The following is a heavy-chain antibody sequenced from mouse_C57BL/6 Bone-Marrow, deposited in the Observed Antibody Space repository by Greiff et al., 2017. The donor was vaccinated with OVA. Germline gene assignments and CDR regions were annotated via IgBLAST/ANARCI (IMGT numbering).Heavy chain of an antibody. CDR2: INYDGSST. Sequence: EVKVVESEGGLVQPGSSMKLSCTASGFTFSDYYMAWVRQVPEKGLEWVANINYDGSSTYYLDSLKSRFIISRDNAKNILYLQMSSLKSEDTATXEYERADYDGWFAYWGQGTLVTVSA. CDR3: ERADYDGWFAY. V-gene: IGHV5-16*01. J-gene: IGHJ3*01. CDR1: GFTFSDYY. D-gene: IGHD2-4*01.